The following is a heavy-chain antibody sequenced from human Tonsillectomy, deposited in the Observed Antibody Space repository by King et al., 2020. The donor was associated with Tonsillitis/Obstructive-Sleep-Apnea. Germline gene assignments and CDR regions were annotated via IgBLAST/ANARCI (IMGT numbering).Heavy chain of an antibody. CDR1: GYSFTNYW. CDR2: IYPGDSET. D-gene: IGHD2-15*01. V-gene: IGHV5-51*01. J-gene: IGHJ3*02. CDR3: ARHQGDVAARDAFEI. Sequence: VQLVESGAEVKKPGESLKISCKGSGYSFTNYWIGWVRQMPGKGLEWMGIIYPGDSETRYSPSFQGQVTISADKSISTAYLQWSSLKASDTAMYYCARHQGDVAARDAFEIWGQGTMVTVSS.